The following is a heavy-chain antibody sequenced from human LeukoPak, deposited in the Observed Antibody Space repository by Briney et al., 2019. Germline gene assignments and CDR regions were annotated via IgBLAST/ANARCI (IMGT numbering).Heavy chain of an antibody. D-gene: IGHD2-2*02. CDR1: GYTFSDYY. V-gene: IGHV1-2*02. CDR2: INPNSGVT. Sequence: EASVKVSCKTSGYTFSDYYMHRVRQAPGQGLEWMGWINPNSGVTIYAQRFQGRVAMTRDTSVNTAYMELSRLRSDDTAVYYCARVDSEYCSSTSCYKWFDPWGQGTLVTVSS. CDR3: ARVDSEYCSSTSCYKWFDP. J-gene: IGHJ5*02.